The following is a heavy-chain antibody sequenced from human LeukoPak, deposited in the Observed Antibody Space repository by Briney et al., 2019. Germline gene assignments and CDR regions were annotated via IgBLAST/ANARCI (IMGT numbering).Heavy chain of an antibody. Sequence: PSETLSLTCTVSGGSISSYYWSWIRQPAGKGLEWIGRIYTSGSTNYNPSLKSRVTMSVDTSKNQFSLKLSSVTAADTAVYYCARDIGYSSSWDDYYYYGMDVWGQGTTVTVSS. CDR3: ARDIGYSSSWDDYYYYGMDV. J-gene: IGHJ6*02. CDR2: IYTSGST. V-gene: IGHV4-4*07. CDR1: GGSISSYY. D-gene: IGHD6-13*01.